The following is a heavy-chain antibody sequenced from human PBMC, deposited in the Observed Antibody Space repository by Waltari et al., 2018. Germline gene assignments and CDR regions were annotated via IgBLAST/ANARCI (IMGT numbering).Heavy chain of an antibody. D-gene: IGHD3-10*01. CDR1: GYTFTGYY. J-gene: IGHJ4*02. Sequence: QVQLVQSGAEVKKPGASVKVSCKASGYTFTGYYMHWVRQAPGQGLEWMGRINPNSGGSNYAQKFQCRVTMTRDTSISTAYMELSRLRSDDTAVYYCARGPTYYYGSGSYFDYWGQGTLVTVSS. CDR3: ARGPTYYYGSGSYFDY. CDR2: INPNSGGS. V-gene: IGHV1-2*06.